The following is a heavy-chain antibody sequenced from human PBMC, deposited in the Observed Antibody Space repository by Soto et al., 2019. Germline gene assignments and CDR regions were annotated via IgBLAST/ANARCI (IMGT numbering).Heavy chain of an antibody. CDR1: GYTFTSYG. CDR2: ISAYNGNT. V-gene: IGHV1-18*01. Sequence: ASVKVSCKASGYTFTSYGISWVRQAPGQGLEWMGWISAYNGNTNYAQKLQGRVTMTTDTSTSTAYMELRSLRSDDTAVYYCARDVLPDSSSWKYFDYWGQGTLVTVSS. D-gene: IGHD6-13*01. CDR3: ARDVLPDSSSWKYFDY. J-gene: IGHJ4*02.